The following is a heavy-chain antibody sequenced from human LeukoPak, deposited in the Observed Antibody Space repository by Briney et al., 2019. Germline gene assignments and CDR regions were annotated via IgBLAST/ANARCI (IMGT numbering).Heavy chain of an antibody. CDR1: GFDFSSNW. CDR2: ISSSSSTI. J-gene: IGHJ3*02. CDR3: ARAGPSGDAFDI. V-gene: IGHV3-48*02. D-gene: IGHD3-10*01. Sequence: GGSLRLSCAASGFDFSSNWMHWVRQAPGKGLEWVSYISSSSSTIYYADSVKGRFTISRDNAKNSLYLQMNSLRDEDTAVYYCARAGPSGDAFDIWGQGTMVTVSP.